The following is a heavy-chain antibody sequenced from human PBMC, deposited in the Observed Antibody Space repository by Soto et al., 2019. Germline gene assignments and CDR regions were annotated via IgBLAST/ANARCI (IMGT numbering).Heavy chain of an antibody. CDR3: ATGLNYFLPRNVAFDI. Sequence: ASVKVSCQAAWSTFTSYGISWVRQAPGQGLEWMGWISAYNGNTNYAQKLQGRVTMTTDTSTSTAYMELRSLRSDDTAVYYCATGLNYFLPRNVAFDIGGHGKMVTVS. V-gene: IGHV1-18*01. CDR2: ISAYNGNT. J-gene: IGHJ3*02. D-gene: IGHD1-7*01. CDR1: WSTFTSYG.